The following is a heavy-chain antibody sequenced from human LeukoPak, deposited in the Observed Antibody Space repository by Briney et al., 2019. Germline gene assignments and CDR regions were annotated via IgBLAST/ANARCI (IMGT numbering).Heavy chain of an antibody. V-gene: IGHV3-66*01. CDR3: ARDSGRRGKPGAFDI. CDR2: IFSGGST. D-gene: IGHD2-15*01. CDR1: GFTFDDYG. Sequence: GGSLRLSCAASGFTFDDYGMSWVRQVPGKGLEWVSVIFSGGSTYYADSVKGRFTISRDNSKNTLYLQMSSLRAEDTAVYYCARDSGRRGKPGAFDIWGQGTMVTVSS. J-gene: IGHJ3*02.